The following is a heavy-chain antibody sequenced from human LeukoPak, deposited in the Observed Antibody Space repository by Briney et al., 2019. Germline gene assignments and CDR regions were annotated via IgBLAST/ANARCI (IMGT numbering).Heavy chain of an antibody. D-gene: IGHD4-23*01. Sequence: ASVKVSCKASGYTFTSYGISWVRQAPGQGLEWMGWINAGNGNTKYSQKFQGRVTITMDTSATTAYMELSSLRSEDTAVYYCARVHSGGNSPRYYSYMDVWGKGTTVTVSS. V-gene: IGHV1-18*01. CDR1: GYTFTSYG. CDR3: ARVHSGGNSPRYYSYMDV. CDR2: INAGNGNT. J-gene: IGHJ6*03.